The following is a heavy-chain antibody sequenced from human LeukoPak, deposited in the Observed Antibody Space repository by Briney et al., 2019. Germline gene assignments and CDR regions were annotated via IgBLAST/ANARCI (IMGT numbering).Heavy chain of an antibody. J-gene: IGHJ5*02. D-gene: IGHD3-22*01. V-gene: IGHV3-74*01. CDR2: IKTDGSST. CDR3: ARGGDGYYL. CDR1: GFTFSSYW. Sequence: TGGSLRLSCAASGFTFSSYWMHWVRQAPGKGLVWVLRIKTDGSSTSYADSVKGRFTISRDNAKNTLYLQMNSLRVEDTAVYYCARGGDGYYLWGQGTLVTVSS.